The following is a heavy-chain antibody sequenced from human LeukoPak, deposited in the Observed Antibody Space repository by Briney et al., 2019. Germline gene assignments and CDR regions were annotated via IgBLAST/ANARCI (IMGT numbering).Heavy chain of an antibody. CDR2: INWNGGGT. CDR1: GFMFDDYG. V-gene: IGHV3-20*04. D-gene: IGHD2-2*01. CDR3: AKGPDIVVVPAAI. Sequence: GGSLRLSCAASGFMFDDYGMSWVRQAPEKGLEWVSGINWNGGGTRYVDSVKGRFTISRDNSKNTLYLQMNSLRAEDTAVYYCAKGPDIVVVPAAIWGQGTLVTVSS. J-gene: IGHJ4*02.